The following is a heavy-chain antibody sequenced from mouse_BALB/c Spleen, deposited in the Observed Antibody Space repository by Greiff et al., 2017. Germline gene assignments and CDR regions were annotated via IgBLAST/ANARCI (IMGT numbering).Heavy chain of an antibody. J-gene: IGHJ4*01. V-gene: IGHV7-3*02. CDR1: GFTFTDYY. Sequence: EVKVVESGGGLVQPGGSLRLSCATSGFTFTDYYMSWVRQPPGKALEWLGFIRNKANGYTTEYSASVKGRFTISRDNSQSILYLQMNTLRAEDSATYYCARAPYGNSYAMDYWGQGTSVTVSS. CDR3: ARAPYGNSYAMDY. D-gene: IGHD2-1*01. CDR2: IRNKANGYTT.